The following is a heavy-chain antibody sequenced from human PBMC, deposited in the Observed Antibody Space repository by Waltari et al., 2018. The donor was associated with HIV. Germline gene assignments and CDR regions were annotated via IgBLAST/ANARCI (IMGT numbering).Heavy chain of an antibody. CDR2: INHSGST. CDR3: ARGSDYYDSSGYYSPFDY. D-gene: IGHD3-22*01. CDR1: GGSFSGYY. J-gene: IGHJ4*02. Sequence: QVQLQQWGAGLLKPSETLSLTCAVYGGSFSGYYWSWIRQPPGKGLEWIGEINHSGSTDYHPSLKSRVTISVDTTKNQFSLKLSSVTAADTAVYYCARGSDYYDSSGYYSPFDYWGQGTLVTVSS. V-gene: IGHV4-34*01.